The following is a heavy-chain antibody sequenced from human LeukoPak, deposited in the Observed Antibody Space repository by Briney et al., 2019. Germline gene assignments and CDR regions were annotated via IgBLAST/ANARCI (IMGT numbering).Heavy chain of an antibody. CDR3: AKESGKFDY. Sequence: PGGSLRLSCVVSGINFADYAMHWVRQPPGKGLEWVSLISADGSSTFSADSVKGRFSISRDNSKNSLYLQMNSLRSEDTAMYYCAKESGKFDYWGQGTLVAVSS. CDR2: ISADGSST. V-gene: IGHV3-43*02. CDR1: GINFADYA. J-gene: IGHJ4*02.